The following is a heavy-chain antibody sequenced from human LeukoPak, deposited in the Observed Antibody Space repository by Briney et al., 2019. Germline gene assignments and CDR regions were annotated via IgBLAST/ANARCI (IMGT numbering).Heavy chain of an antibody. CDR3: AREPSRYGSGSYLYYYYGMDV. D-gene: IGHD3-10*01. CDR2: INPNSGGT. V-gene: IGHV1-2*04. J-gene: IGHJ6*02. Sequence: ASVKVSCKASGYTFTGYYMHWVRQAPGQGLEWMGWINPNSGGTNYAQKFQGWVTMTRDTSISTAYMELSRLRSDDTAVYYCAREPSRYGSGSYLYYYYGMDVWGQGTTVTVSS. CDR1: GYTFTGYY.